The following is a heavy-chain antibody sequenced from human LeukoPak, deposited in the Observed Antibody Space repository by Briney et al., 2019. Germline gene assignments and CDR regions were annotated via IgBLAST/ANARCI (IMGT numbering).Heavy chain of an antibody. D-gene: IGHD3-3*01. CDR1: GGTFSSYA. J-gene: IGHJ4*02. CDR3: ARDLSSGNGDY. Sequence: ASVKVSCKASGGTFSSYAISWVRQAPGQGLEWMGGIIPIFGTANYAQKFQGRVTITADKSTSTAYMELSSLRSEDTAVYYCARDLSSGNGDYWGQGTLVTVSS. CDR2: IIPIFGTA. V-gene: IGHV1-69*06.